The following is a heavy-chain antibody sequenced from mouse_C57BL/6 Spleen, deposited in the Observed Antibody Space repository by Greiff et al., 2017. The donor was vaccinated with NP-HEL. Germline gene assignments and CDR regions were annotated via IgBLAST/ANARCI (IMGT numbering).Heavy chain of an antibody. Sequence: QVQLKQPGAELVKPGASVKVPCKASGYTFTSYWMHWVKQRPGQGLEWIGRIHPSDSDTNYNQKFKGKATLTVDKSSSTAYMQLSSLTSEDSAVYYCAYYDYDEGFAYWGQGTLVTVSA. J-gene: IGHJ3*01. CDR2: IHPSDSDT. V-gene: IGHV1-74*01. CDR3: AYYDYDEGFAY. CDR1: GYTFTSYW. D-gene: IGHD2-4*01.